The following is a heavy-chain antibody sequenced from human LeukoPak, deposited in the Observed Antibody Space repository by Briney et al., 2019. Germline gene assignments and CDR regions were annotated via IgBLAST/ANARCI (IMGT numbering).Heavy chain of an antibody. CDR3: ARTNRIWGGPGLYFDF. V-gene: IGHV3-53*01. CDR2: IYSGGST. CDR1: RFTVSSNY. J-gene: IGHJ4*02. Sequence: GGSLRLSCAASRFTVSSNYMSWVRQAPGKGLERVSVIYSGGSTYYADSVKGRFTISRDNSKNTLYLQMNSLRAEDTAVYYCARTNRIWGGPGLYFDFWGQGTLVTVSS. D-gene: IGHD3-3*01.